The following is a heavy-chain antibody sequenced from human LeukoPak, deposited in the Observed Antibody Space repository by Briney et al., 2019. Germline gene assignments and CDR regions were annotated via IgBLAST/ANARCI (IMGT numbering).Heavy chain of an antibody. Sequence: ASVKVSCKASGYTFTSYGISWVRQAPGQGLEWMGWISAYNGNTNYAQKLQGRVTMTTDTSTSTAYMELRSLRSEDTAVYYCARATKGDYYYYYMDVWGKGTTVTISS. CDR2: ISAYNGNT. CDR1: GYTFTSYG. CDR3: ARATKGDYYYYYMDV. D-gene: IGHD1-26*01. V-gene: IGHV1-18*01. J-gene: IGHJ6*03.